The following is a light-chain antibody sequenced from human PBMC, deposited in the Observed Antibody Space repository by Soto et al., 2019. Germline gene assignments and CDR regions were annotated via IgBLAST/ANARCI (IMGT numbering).Light chain of an antibody. CDR3: AAWDDSLNGPV. V-gene: IGLV1-44*01. Sequence: QSVLTQPPSASGAPGQRVTISCSGSNSNLGKNSVHWYQHLPGTAPKLLIHNNNQRPSGVPDRFSGSKSGTSASLAISGLQSEDEADYYCAAWDDSLNGPVFGGGTQLTVL. J-gene: IGLJ3*02. CDR2: NNN. CDR1: NSNLGKNS.